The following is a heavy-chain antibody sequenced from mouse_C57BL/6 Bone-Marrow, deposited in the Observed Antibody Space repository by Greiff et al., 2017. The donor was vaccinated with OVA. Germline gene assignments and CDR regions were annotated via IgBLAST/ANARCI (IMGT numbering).Heavy chain of an antibody. Sequence: EVKLMESGPELVKPGASVKISCKASGYSFTDYNMNWVKQSNGKSLEWIGVINPNYGTTSYNQKFKGKATLTVDQSSSTAYMQLNSLTSEDSAVYYCATGAYYGSSPHYYAMDYWGQGTSVTVSS. CDR2: INPNYGTT. D-gene: IGHD1-1*01. V-gene: IGHV1-39*01. CDR3: ATGAYYGSSPHYYAMDY. CDR1: GYSFTDYN. J-gene: IGHJ4*01.